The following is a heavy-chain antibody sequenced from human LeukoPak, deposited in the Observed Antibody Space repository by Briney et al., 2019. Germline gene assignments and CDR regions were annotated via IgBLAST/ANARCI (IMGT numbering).Heavy chain of an antibody. D-gene: IGHD2-2*03. CDR3: AKDGYVSWAYQLSHFDY. Sequence: PGGSLRLSCAASAFTFSSYTMSWVRQAPGKGLEWVSAINNSGGSTYYADSVKGRFTISRDNSKNTLYLQMNSLRAEDTAVYYCAKDGYVSWAYQLSHFDYWGQGTLVTVSS. V-gene: IGHV3-23*01. CDR1: AFTFSSYT. CDR2: INNSGGST. J-gene: IGHJ4*02.